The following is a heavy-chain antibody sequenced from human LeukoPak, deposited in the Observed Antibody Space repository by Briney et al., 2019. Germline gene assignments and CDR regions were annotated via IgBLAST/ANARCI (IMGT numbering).Heavy chain of an antibody. J-gene: IGHJ4*02. V-gene: IGHV1-2*02. CDR2: INPNSGGT. Sequence: ASVKVSCKASGYTFTGYYMHWVRQAPGQGLEWMGWINPNSGGTNYAQKFQGRVTMTRDASISTAYMELSRLRSDDTAVYYCRTDRYGDYGDYIDYWGQGTLVTVSS. CDR3: RTDRYGDYGDYIDY. D-gene: IGHD4-17*01. CDR1: GYTFTGYY.